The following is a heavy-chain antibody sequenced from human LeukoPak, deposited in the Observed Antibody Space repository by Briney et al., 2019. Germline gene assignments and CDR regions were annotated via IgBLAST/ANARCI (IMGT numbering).Heavy chain of an antibody. Sequence: SETLSLTCNVSGGSISSYYWSWIRQPAGKGLEWIGRIYTSGSTNYNPSLKSRVTMSVDTSKNQFSLKLSSVTAADTAAYYCARERYGSGSYYLPEPWFDPWGQGTLVTVSS. V-gene: IGHV4-4*07. D-gene: IGHD3-10*01. CDR3: ARERYGSGSYYLPEPWFDP. CDR2: IYTSGST. CDR1: GGSISSYY. J-gene: IGHJ5*02.